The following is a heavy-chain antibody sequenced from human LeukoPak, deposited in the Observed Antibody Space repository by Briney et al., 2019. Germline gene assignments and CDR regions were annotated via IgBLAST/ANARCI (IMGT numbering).Heavy chain of an antibody. CDR2: ISSSSSYI. CDR1: GFTFSSYS. J-gene: IGHJ4*02. Sequence: GGSLRLSCAASGFTFSSYSMNWVRQAPGKGLEWVSSISSSSSYIYYADSVKGRFTISRDNAKNPLYLQMNSLRAEDTAVYYCARARYSSSSYFDYWGQGTLVTVSS. D-gene: IGHD6-6*01. V-gene: IGHV3-21*01. CDR3: ARARYSSSSYFDY.